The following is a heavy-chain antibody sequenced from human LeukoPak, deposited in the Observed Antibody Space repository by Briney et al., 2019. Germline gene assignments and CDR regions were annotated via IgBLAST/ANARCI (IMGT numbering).Heavy chain of an antibody. CDR1: GFTVSSNY. J-gene: IGHJ4*02. V-gene: IGHV3-30*02. D-gene: IGHD5-18*01. Sequence: GSLRISCAASGFTVSSNYIRWVRQAPGKGLEWVAFIRYDGSNKYYADSVKGRFAISRDNSKNTLYLQMNGLRAEDTAVYYCARGRIQHFDYWGQGILVTVSS. CDR3: ARGRIQHFDY. CDR2: IRYDGSNK.